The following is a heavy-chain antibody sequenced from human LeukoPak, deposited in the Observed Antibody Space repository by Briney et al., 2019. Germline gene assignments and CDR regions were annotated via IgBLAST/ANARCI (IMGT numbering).Heavy chain of an antibody. V-gene: IGHV3-74*01. Sequence: GGSLRLSCAASGFTFSSYWMVWVRQAPGEGLVWVSRINSDGSTTIYADSVKGRFTISRDNAKNTLYLQMNSLRAEDTAVYYCARDTAPRAAAGVDYWGQGTLVTVSS. CDR3: ARDTAPRAAAGVDY. D-gene: IGHD6-13*01. J-gene: IGHJ4*02. CDR2: INSDGSTT. CDR1: GFTFSSYW.